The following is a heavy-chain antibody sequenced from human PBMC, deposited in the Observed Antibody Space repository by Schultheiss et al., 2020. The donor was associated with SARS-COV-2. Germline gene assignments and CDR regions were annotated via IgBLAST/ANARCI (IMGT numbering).Heavy chain of an antibody. CDR3: ARGGGMYYYMDV. CDR2: IYADDSDT. CDR1: GYSFALYW. J-gene: IGHJ6*03. Sequence: GGSLRLSCHGSGYSFALYWIGWVRQMPGKGLEWMGIIYADDSDTRYSPSFQGQVTISADKSTSTAYLQWSSLKASDSAMYYCARGGGMYYYMDVWGTGTAVTVSS. D-gene: IGHD2-15*01. V-gene: IGHV5-51*01.